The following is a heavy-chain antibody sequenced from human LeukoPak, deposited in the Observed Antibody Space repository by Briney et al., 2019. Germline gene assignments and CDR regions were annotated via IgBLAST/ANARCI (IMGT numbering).Heavy chain of an antibody. CDR3: AREYSSSWYNWFDP. J-gene: IGHJ5*02. D-gene: IGHD6-13*01. V-gene: IGHV4-59*01. CDR1: GGSISSYY. Sequence: SETLSLTCTVSGGSISSYYWSWIRQPPGKGLEWIGYIYYSGSTNYDPSLKSRVTISVDTSKNQFSLKLSSVTAADTAVYYCAREYSSSWYNWFDPWGQGTLVTVSS. CDR2: IYYSGST.